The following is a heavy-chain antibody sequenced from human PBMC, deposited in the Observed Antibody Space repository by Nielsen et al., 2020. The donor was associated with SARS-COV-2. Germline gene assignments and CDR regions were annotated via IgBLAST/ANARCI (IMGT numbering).Heavy chain of an antibody. CDR1: GGSFGGYY. CDR2: VNYRGGT. Sequence: SETLSLTCAVSGGSFGGYYWSWIRQPPGKGLEWIGEVNYRGGTNYNPSPKSRVTISMDASKNQFSLKMSSVTAADTAVYYCARESGPDTTDNWGQGVLVTVSS. CDR3: ARESGPDTTDN. D-gene: IGHD1-14*01. V-gene: IGHV4-34*01. J-gene: IGHJ4*02.